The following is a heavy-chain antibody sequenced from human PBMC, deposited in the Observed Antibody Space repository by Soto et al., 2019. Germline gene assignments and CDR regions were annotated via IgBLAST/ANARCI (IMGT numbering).Heavy chain of an antibody. J-gene: IGHJ4*02. CDR2: IWHDGNNE. CDR3: ANGPKFAYGELDS. CDR1: GVTFKNYV. D-gene: IGHD4-17*01. V-gene: IGHV3-33*06. Sequence: PGGSPRLSCAASGVTFKNYVMHWVRQAPGKGLEWVATIWHDGNNEYYADSVRGRFTISRDNSMNMVFLQMNILKAEDTAVYFCANGPKFAYGELDSWGQGTLVTVSS.